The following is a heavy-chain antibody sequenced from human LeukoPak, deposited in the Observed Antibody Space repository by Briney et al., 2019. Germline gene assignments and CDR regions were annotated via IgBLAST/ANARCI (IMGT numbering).Heavy chain of an antibody. J-gene: IGHJ3*02. CDR3: AMSYSSSSVVAFDI. V-gene: IGHV3-23*01. Sequence: GGSLSLSCVASGFTFSSYATNWVRQVPGKGLEWVSAISGSGGSTFYVDSVKGRFTISRDNSKNTLYLQMNSLRAEDTAVYYCAMSYSSSSVVAFDIWGQGTMVTVSS. CDR2: ISGSGGST. D-gene: IGHD6-6*01. CDR1: GFTFSSYA.